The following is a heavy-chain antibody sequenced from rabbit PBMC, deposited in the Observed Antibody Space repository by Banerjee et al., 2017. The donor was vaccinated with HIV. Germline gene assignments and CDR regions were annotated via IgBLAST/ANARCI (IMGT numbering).Heavy chain of an antibody. CDR3: TRDRRYVGYEDYGYGNFDL. Sequence: QSLEESGGDLVKPGASLTLTCTASGFFFSSSYWICWVRQAPGKGLEWIACIYAGSSGSTYYASWAKGRFTISKTSSTTVTLQMTSLTAADTATYFCTRDRRYVGYEDYGYGNFDLWGPGTLVTVS. D-gene: IGHD6-1*01. V-gene: IGHV1S40*01. J-gene: IGHJ4*01. CDR1: GFFFSSSYW. CDR2: IYAGSSGST.